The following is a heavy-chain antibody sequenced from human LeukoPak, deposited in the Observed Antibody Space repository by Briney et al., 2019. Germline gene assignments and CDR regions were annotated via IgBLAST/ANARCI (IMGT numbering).Heavy chain of an antibody. Sequence: GGSLRLSCAASGFTVSSNYMSWVRQAPGKGLEWVSLISSVGSTYYADSVKGRFTISRDNSKNTLYLQMNSLRAEDTAVYYCARDQYSSNWYVHHWGQGTLVTVSS. D-gene: IGHD6-19*01. CDR3: ARDQYSSNWYVHH. J-gene: IGHJ1*01. CDR2: ISSVGST. CDR1: GFTVSSNY. V-gene: IGHV3-53*01.